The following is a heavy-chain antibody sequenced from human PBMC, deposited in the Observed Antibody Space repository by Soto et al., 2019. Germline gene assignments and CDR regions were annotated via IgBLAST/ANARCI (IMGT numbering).Heavy chain of an antibody. D-gene: IGHD6-19*01. V-gene: IGHV3-21*01. CDR1: GFTFSSYS. J-gene: IGHJ6*02. CDR3: ARDRPFPVAGTIYYYYGMDV. Sequence: GGSLRLSCAASGFTFSSYSMNWVRQAPGKGLEWVSSISSSSSYIYYADSVKGRFTISRDNAKNSLYLQMNSLRAEDTAVYYYARDRPFPVAGTIYYYYGMDVWCQRTTVTVSS. CDR2: ISSSSSYI.